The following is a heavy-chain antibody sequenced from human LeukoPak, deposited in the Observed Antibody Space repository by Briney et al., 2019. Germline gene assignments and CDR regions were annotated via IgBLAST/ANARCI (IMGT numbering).Heavy chain of an antibody. CDR3: ARAGSSSGRFDN. CDR1: GFTFTAFT. D-gene: IGHD6-19*01. Sequence: PGGPLRLSCAASGFTFTAFTINWVRQAPGKGLEWVSSISSSSSDIYYADSLKGRFTISRDNAKNSLYLQMNSLRAEDTAVYYCARAGSSSGRFDNWGQGTLVTVSA. V-gene: IGHV3-21*01. J-gene: IGHJ4*02. CDR2: ISSSSSDI.